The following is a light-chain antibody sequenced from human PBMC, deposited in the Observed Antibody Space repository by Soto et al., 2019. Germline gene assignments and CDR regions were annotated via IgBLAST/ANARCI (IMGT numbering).Light chain of an antibody. CDR3: QQYYSTPRT. CDR1: QSVLYSSNNKNY. J-gene: IGKJ1*01. CDR2: WAS. Sequence: DIVMTQSPDSLAVSLCESATINCKSSQSVLYSSNNKNYLAWYQQKPGQPPKLLIYWASTRESGVPDRFSGSGSGTDFTLTISSLQAEDVAVYYCQQYYSTPRTFGQGTKVEIK. V-gene: IGKV4-1*01.